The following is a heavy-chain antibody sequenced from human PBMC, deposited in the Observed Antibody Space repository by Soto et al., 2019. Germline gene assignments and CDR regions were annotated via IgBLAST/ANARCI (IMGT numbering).Heavy chain of an antibody. J-gene: IGHJ4*02. CDR1: GGTFSSYG. D-gene: IGHD6-6*01. V-gene: IGHV1-69*10. Sequence: SVKVSCEASGGTFSSYGISWVRQAPGQGLEWMGRIIPFLGTTNYAQNFQDRLTVTADTSTNTAFMELSSLRSDGTAVYYCAREGYTSSSIHSFLDSWGQGTLVTVSS. CDR2: IIPFLGTT. CDR3: AREGYTSSSIHSFLDS.